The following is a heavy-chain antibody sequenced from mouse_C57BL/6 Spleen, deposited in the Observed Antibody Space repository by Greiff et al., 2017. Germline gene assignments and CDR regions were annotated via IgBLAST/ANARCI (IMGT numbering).Heavy chain of an antibody. CDR1: GYAFSSSW. Sequence: QVQLQQSGPELVKPGASVKISCKASGYAFSSSWMNWVKQRPGKGLEWIGRIYPGDGDTNYNGKFKGKATLTADKSSSTAYMQLSSLTSEDSAVYFWTREGGDGRSHFEDWGQGPTLTVST. V-gene: IGHV1-82*01. J-gene: IGHJ2*01. CDR2: IYPGDGDT. CDR3: TREGGDGRSHFED. D-gene: IGHD1-1*01.